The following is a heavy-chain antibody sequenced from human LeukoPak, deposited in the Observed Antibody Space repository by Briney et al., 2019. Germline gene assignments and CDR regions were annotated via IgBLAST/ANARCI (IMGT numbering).Heavy chain of an antibody. D-gene: IGHD3-16*01. V-gene: IGHV1-2*02. Sequence: GASLEVSCKASGFTFTDHYMHWVRQAPGQGLEWMGWINGKSGVTFYAQQFQDRITVTRDTSISTMYLELNRLTSADTAIYYCARDFDWGPDYWGPGTLVAVSS. CDR2: INGKSGVT. CDR1: GFTFTDHY. J-gene: IGHJ4*02. CDR3: ARDFDWGPDY.